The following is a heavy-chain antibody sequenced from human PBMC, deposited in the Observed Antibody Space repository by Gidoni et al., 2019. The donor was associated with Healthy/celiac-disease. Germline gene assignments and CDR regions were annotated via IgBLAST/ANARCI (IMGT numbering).Heavy chain of an antibody. V-gene: IGHV4-31*03. CDR2: FDYSGST. CDR1: GGSLSSGGYY. D-gene: IGHD3-10*01. J-gene: IGHJ4*02. CDR3: ARLLWFGELLERDY. Sequence: QVQLQESGPGLVKPSQTLSPTCTVSGGSLSSGGYYWSWFRQHPGKGLEWIGYFDYSGSTYYNPSLKSRVTISVDTSKNQFSLKLSSVTAADTAVYYCARLLWFGELLERDYWGQGTLVTVSS.